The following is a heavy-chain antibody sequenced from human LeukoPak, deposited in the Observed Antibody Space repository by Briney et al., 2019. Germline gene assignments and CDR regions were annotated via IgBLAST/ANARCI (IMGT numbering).Heavy chain of an antibody. J-gene: IGHJ5*02. D-gene: IGHD3-10*01. CDR3: AKDAPSGSGES. CDR1: GFTFSSYG. CDR2: ISYDGSNK. V-gene: IGHV3-30*18. Sequence: GGSLRLPCAASGFTFSSYGMHWVRQAPGKGLEWVAVISYDGSNKYYADSVKGRFTISRDNSKNTLYLQMNSLRAEDTAVYYCAKDAPSGSGESWGQGTLVTVSS.